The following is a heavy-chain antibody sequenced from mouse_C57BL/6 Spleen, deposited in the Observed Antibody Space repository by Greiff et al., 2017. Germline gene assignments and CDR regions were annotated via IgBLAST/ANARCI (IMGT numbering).Heavy chain of an antibody. V-gene: IGHV1-82*01. J-gene: IGHJ4*01. Sequence: VQLQQSGPELVKPGASVKISCKASGYAFSSSWMNWVKQRPGKGLEWIGRIYPGDGDTNYNGKFKGKATLTADKSSSTAYMQLSSLTSEDSAVYFCARKRNYGNYSYAMDYWGQGTSVTVSS. CDR2: IYPGDGDT. D-gene: IGHD2-1*01. CDR3: ARKRNYGNYSYAMDY. CDR1: GYAFSSSW.